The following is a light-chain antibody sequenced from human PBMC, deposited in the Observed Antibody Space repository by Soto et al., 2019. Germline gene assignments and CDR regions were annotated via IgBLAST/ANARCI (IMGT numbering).Light chain of an antibody. CDR2: DAS. CDR1: QSVSGD. Sequence: EIVLTQSPATLSVPPGESATLSCRASQSVSGDLAWYHHKPGQAPMLLIYDASTRALDTPARFAGSGSGTEFTLTISSLQSEDFAVYFCQQYNNWPITFGQGTRLEI. J-gene: IGKJ5*01. CDR3: QQYNNWPIT. V-gene: IGKV3-15*01.